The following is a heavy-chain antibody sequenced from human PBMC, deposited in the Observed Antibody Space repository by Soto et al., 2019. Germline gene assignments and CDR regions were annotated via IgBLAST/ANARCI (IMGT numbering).Heavy chain of an antibody. V-gene: IGHV4-59*01. D-gene: IGHD6-13*01. CDR2: IYYSGST. CDR3: ARALDWNYGIAGAGTNHYYYGMDV. J-gene: IGHJ6*02. CDR1: GGSISSYY. Sequence: PSETLSLTCTVSGGSISSYYWSWIRQPPGKGLEWIGYIYYSGSTNYNPSLKSRVTISVDTSKNQFSLKLSSVTAADTAVYYCARALDWNYGIAGAGTNHYYYGMDVWGQGTTVTVSS.